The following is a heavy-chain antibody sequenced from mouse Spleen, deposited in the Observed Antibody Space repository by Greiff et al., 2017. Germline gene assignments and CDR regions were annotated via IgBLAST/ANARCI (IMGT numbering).Heavy chain of an antibody. CDR3: ASYYDGSYYFDY. J-gene: IGHJ2*01. V-gene: IGHV1-42*01. D-gene: IGHD1-1*01. CDR2: INPSTGGT. Sequence: EVQLQESGPELVKPGASVKISCKASGYSFTGYYMNWVKQSPEKSLEWIGEINPSTGGTTYNQKFKAKATLTVDKSSSTAYMQLKSLTSEDSAVYYCASYYDGSYYFDYWGQGTTLTVSS. CDR1: GYSFTGYY.